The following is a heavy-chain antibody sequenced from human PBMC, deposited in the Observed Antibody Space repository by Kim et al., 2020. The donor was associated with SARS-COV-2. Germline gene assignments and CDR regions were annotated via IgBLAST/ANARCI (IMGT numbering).Heavy chain of an antibody. CDR2: IWYDGSNK. V-gene: IGHV3-33*01. J-gene: IGHJ4*02. D-gene: IGHD3-22*01. CDR1: GFTFSSYG. CDR3: ASSYYDSSGYYQLRY. Sequence: GGSLRLSCAASGFTFSSYGMHWVRQAPGKGLERVAVIWYDGSNKYYADSVKGRFTISRDNSKNTLYLQMNSLRAEDTAVYYCASSYYDSSGYYQLRYWGQGTLVTFS.